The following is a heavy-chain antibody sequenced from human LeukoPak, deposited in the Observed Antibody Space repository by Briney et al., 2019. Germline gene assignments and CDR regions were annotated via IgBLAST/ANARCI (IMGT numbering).Heavy chain of an antibody. CDR3: ARGPTVTFFDY. CDR2: IYYSGST. Sequence: SETLSLTCAVSGGSISSSSYYWGWIRQPPGKGLEWIGTIYYSGSTYYNPSLKSRVTISVDTSKNQFSLKLSSVTAADTAVYYCARGPTVTFFDYWGQGTLVTVSS. CDR1: GGSISSSSYY. V-gene: IGHV4-39*07. D-gene: IGHD4-17*01. J-gene: IGHJ4*02.